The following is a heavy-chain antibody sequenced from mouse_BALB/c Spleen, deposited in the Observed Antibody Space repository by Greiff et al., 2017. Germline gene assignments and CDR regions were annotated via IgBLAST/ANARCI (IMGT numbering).Heavy chain of an antibody. D-gene: IGHD1-1*01. CDR2: ISTYYGDA. V-gene: IGHV1S137*01. Sequence: VMLVESGAELVRPGVSVKISCKGSGYTFTDYAMHWVKQSHAKSLEWIGVISTYYGDASYNQKFKGKATMTVDKSSSTAYMELARLTSEDSAIYYCAITTVVEGWYFDVWGAGTTVTVSS. CDR1: GYTFTDYA. J-gene: IGHJ1*01. CDR3: AITTVVEGWYFDV.